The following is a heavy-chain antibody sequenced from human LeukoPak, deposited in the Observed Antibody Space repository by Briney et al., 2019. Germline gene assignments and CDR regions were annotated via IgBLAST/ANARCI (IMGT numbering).Heavy chain of an antibody. CDR1: GFSFSSFA. Sequence: GGSLRLSCAGSGFSFSSFAMTWVRQAPGKGLEWVSTIYGGGTNTFYADSVKGRFTISRDDSKNMQFLEIDSLRPEDTAVYFCAKRITEAAGIYFDSWGQGTLVTVSS. V-gene: IGHV3-23*01. D-gene: IGHD6-19*01. CDR3: AKRITEAAGIYFDS. J-gene: IGHJ4*02. CDR2: IYGGGTNT.